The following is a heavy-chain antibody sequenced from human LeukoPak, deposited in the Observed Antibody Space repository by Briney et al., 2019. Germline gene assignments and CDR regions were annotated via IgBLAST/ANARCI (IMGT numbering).Heavy chain of an antibody. CDR3: ARDRGSGLRFGWFDP. CDR2: IYYSGST. V-gene: IGHV4-39*07. J-gene: IGHJ5*02. D-gene: IGHD5-12*01. CDR1: GGSISSSSYY. Sequence: SETLSLTCTVSGGSISSSSYYWGWIRQPPGKGLEWIGSIYYSGSTYYNPSLKSRVTISVDTSKNQFSLKLSSVTAADTAVYYCARDRGSGLRFGWFDPWGQGTLVTVSS.